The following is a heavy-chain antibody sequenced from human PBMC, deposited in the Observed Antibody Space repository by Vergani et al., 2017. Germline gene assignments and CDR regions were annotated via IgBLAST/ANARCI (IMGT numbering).Heavy chain of an antibody. Sequence: EVQMVESGGGLVKPGGSLRLSCVASGFTFSHYSMNWVRQAPGKGLEWVSAISGNNEDVYYADSGKGRFTISRDNAKNSLYLDMISLRPEDTAVYYCTRHWAVVAANNWFDPWVQGTLVTVSS. CDR1: GFTFSHYS. V-gene: IGHV3-21*01. CDR2: ISGNNEDV. D-gene: IGHD2-15*01. J-gene: IGHJ5*02. CDR3: TRHWAVVAANNWFDP.